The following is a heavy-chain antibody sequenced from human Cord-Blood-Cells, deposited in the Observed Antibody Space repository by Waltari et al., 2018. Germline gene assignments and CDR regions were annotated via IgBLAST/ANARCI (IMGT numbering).Heavy chain of an antibody. J-gene: IGHJ4*02. V-gene: IGHV1-8*01. CDR2: KNPNSGNT. CDR1: GYHFTSYD. CDR3: ARAGVAAAGNDY. D-gene: IGHD6-13*01. Sequence: QVQLVQSGAAVKRPGASVKVSCKASGYHFTSYDINWVRQATGQGLEWMGWKNPNSGNTGYAQKFQGRVTMTRNTSISTAYMELSSLRSEDTAVYYCARAGVAAAGNDYWGQGTLVTVSS.